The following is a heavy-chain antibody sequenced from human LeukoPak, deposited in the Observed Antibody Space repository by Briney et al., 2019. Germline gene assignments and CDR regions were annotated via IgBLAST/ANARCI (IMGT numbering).Heavy chain of an antibody. D-gene: IGHD3-10*01. J-gene: IGHJ4*02. CDR3: ARGPYGNGSYFDY. V-gene: IGHV5-51*01. Sequence: GESLKISCEGSGYSFTNYWIGWVRQMPGKGLEWMGIIYPGDSDTRYSPSFQGQVTISADKSISTAYLQWSSLKASDTAIYYCARGPYGNGSYFDYWGQGTLATVSS. CDR1: GYSFTNYW. CDR2: IYPGDSDT.